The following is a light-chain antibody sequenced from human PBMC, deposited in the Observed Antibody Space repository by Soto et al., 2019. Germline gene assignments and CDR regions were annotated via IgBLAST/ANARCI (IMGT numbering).Light chain of an antibody. V-gene: IGKV3-11*01. Sequence: ETVLTQSPATLSLSPGERAILSCRASQSVSTYLAWYQQKPGQAPRLLISDASNRATGIPDRFSGSGSGTDFTLTIRSLEPEDFAVYYCQQRSSWPLTFGGGTKVEIK. CDR2: DAS. CDR1: QSVSTY. CDR3: QQRSSWPLT. J-gene: IGKJ4*01.